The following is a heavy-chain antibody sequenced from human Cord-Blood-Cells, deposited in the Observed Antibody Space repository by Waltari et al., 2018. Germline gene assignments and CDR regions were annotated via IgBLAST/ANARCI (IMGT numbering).Heavy chain of an antibody. CDR1: GGSFSGYY. V-gene: IGHV4-34*01. CDR2: INHSGST. D-gene: IGHD3-16*02. Sequence: QVQLQQWGAGLLKPSETLSLTCAVHGGSFSGYYWSWIRQPPAKGLEWIGEINHSGSTNYNPSLKSRVTISVDTSKNQFSLKLSSVTAADTAVYYCARVPDYDYVWGSYRYFDYWGQGTLVTVSS. J-gene: IGHJ4*02. CDR3: ARVPDYDYVWGSYRYFDY.